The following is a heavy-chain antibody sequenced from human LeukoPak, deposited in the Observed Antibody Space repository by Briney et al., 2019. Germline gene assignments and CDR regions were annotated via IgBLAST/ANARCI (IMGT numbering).Heavy chain of an antibody. CDR1: GFTLSVHW. V-gene: IGHV3-7*03. J-gene: IGHJ6*02. CDR2: IKGDGSET. Sequence: GGSLRLSCAASGFTLSVHWMTWVRQAPGKVMEWVANIKGDGSETYYVDSVKGRFTISRDNAKNSVSLQMNSLRAEDTAVYYCARGHYGMDVWGQGTRSPSP. CDR3: ARGHYGMDV.